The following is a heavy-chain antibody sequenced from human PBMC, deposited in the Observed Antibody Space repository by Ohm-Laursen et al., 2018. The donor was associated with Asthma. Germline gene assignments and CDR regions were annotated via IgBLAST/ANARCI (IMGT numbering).Heavy chain of an antibody. CDR3: ARGYSSSSLLVLYYYNMDV. CDR2: ISSSGFTI. Sequence: SLRLSCAASGFTFSDYYMSWIRQAPGKGLEWVSFISSSGFTIYYADSVKGRFTISRDNAKNSLYLQMNSLRAEDTAVYYCARGYSSSSLLVLYYYNMDVWGQGTTVTVSS. J-gene: IGHJ6*02. V-gene: IGHV3-11*01. D-gene: IGHD6-6*01. CDR1: GFTFSDYY.